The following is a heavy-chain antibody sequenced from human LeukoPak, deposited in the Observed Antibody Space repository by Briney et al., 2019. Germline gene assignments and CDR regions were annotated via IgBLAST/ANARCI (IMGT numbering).Heavy chain of an antibody. Sequence: GGSLRLSCAASGFTFDDYGMSWVRQAPGKGLEWVSGIIWSGGSTGYADSVKGRVTISRDNAKNSLYLQMNSLRAEDTALYYCARDDYGSGSWNDYWGQGTLVTVSS. CDR3: ARDDYGSGSWNDY. V-gene: IGHV3-20*04. J-gene: IGHJ4*02. CDR1: GFTFDDYG. CDR2: IIWSGGST. D-gene: IGHD3-10*01.